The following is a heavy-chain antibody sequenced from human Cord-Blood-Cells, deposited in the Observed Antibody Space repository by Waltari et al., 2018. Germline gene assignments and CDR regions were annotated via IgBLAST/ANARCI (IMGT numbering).Heavy chain of an antibody. J-gene: IGHJ4*02. D-gene: IGHD6-6*01. V-gene: IGHV1-69*01. Sequence: QVQLVQSGAEVKKPGSSVKVSCKTSGGTFRRYAISWVRQAPGQGLEWMGGIIPILGTANYAQKFQGRVTITADESTSTAYMELSSLRSEDTAVYYCARNGLYSSSSFDYWGQGTLVTVSS. CDR2: IIPILGTA. CDR1: GGTFRRYA. CDR3: ARNGLYSSSSFDY.